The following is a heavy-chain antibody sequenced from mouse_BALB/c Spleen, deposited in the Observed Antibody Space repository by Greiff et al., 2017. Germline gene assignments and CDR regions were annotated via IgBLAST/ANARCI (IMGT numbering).Heavy chain of an antibody. D-gene: IGHD2-4*01. Sequence: EVQLQESGGGLVQPGGSRKLSCAASGFTFSSFGMHWVRQAPEKGLEWVAYISSGSSTIYYADTVKGRFTISRDNPKNTLFLQMTSLRSEDTAMYYCARSHSTMIAAYWGQGTLVTVSA. CDR2: ISSGSSTI. CDR1: GFTFSSFG. CDR3: ARSHSTMIAAY. V-gene: IGHV5-17*02. J-gene: IGHJ3*01.